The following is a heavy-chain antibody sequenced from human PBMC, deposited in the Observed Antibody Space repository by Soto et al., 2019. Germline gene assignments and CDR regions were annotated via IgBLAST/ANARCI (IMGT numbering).Heavy chain of an antibody. CDR2: IGNRGRTI. CDR3: ARDPAIYSGKFDYGLDV. CDR1: VFTFSNYE. J-gene: IGHJ6*02. V-gene: IGHV3-48*03. Sequence: PGWSLRLSCSASVFTFSNYEMNWFRQAPGKGLEWVSYIGNRGRTIYYADSVKGRFTISRDNAKNSLYLQMNSLRAEDTAVYYCARDPAIYSGKFDYGLDVWGQGTTVTVSS. D-gene: IGHD4-4*01.